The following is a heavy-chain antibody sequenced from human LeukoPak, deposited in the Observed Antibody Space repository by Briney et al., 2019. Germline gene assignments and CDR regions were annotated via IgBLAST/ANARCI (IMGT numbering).Heavy chain of an antibody. J-gene: IGHJ4*02. CDR3: ARVVTAMINYFDY. V-gene: IGHV3-21*01. CDR1: GFTFNTYS. D-gene: IGHD5-18*01. Sequence: GGSLRLSCAASGFTFNTYSMTWVRQAPGKGLEWVSSITSGSRYINYADSVKGRFTISRDNAKNSLYLQMNSLRAEDTAVYYCARVVTAMINYFDYWGQGTLVTVSS. CDR2: ITSGSRYI.